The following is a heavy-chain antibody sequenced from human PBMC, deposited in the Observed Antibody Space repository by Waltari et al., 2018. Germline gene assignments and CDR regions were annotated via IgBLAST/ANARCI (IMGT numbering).Heavy chain of an antibody. V-gene: IGHV3-53*01. J-gene: IGHJ5*02. CDR2: IYSGGST. CDR3: ARDPPGMATIGS. CDR1: GFTVGNNY. D-gene: IGHD5-12*01. Sequence: EAQLVESGGGLIHPGGYLRLSCSVLGFTVGNNYMSWVRQAPGKGLDWVSVIYSGGSTNYADSVRGRFTISRDNSKNTLFLEMNSLTAEDTAVYYCARDPPGMATIGSWGQGTLVTVSS.